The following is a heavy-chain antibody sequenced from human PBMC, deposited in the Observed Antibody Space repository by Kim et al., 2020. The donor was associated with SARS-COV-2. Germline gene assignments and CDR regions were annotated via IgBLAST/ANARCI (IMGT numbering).Heavy chain of an antibody. V-gene: IGHV7-4-1*02. CDR2: INTNTGNP. CDR1: GYTFTSYA. D-gene: IGHD3-10*01. CDR3: ARDMVRGSVAGWGTLYYYYYGMDV. J-gene: IGHJ6*02. Sequence: ASVKVSCKASGYTFTSYAMNWVRQAPGQGLEWMGWINTNTGNPTYAQGFTGRFVFSLDTSVSTAYLQISSLKAEDTAVYYCARDMVRGSVAGWGTLYYYYYGMDVWGQGTTVTVSS.